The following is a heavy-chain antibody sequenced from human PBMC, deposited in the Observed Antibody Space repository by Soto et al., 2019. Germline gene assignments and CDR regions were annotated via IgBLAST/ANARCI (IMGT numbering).Heavy chain of an antibody. CDR2: IKQDGSEK. J-gene: IGHJ4*02. D-gene: IGHD3-3*01. CDR3: ARVLTIFGGMGGY. Sequence: RGSLRLSCAASGFTFSSYWMSWVRQAPGKGLEWVANIKQDGSEKYYVDSVKGRFTISRDNAKNSLYLQMNSLRAEDTAVYYCARVLTIFGGMGGYWGQGILGSVFS. V-gene: IGHV3-7*03. CDR1: GFTFSSYW.